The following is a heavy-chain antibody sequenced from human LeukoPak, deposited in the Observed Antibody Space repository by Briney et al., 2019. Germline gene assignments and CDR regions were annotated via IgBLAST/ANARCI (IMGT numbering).Heavy chain of an antibody. CDR1: GGSISGSSYY. CDR2: IYYSGRT. Sequence: SETLSLTCTVSGGSISGSSYYWGWIRQPPGKGLEWIGSIYYSGRTYYNSSLKSRVTISVDTSKNQFSLNLTSVTAADTATYYCSRESGAFCPFGYWGQGTLVIVSS. J-gene: IGHJ4*02. V-gene: IGHV4-39*07. CDR3: SRESGAFCPFGY. D-gene: IGHD1-26*01.